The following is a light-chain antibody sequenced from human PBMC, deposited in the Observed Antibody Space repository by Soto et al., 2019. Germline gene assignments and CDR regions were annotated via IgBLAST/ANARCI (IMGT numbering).Light chain of an antibody. CDR1: QSVSGD. CDR2: DAS. Sequence: EIVLTQSPGTLSLSPGERATLSCRASQSVSGDLAWYHHKPGQAPRLLIYDASTRALDTPARFAGSGAGTEFTLTISSLQSEDFAVYFCQQYNTWPITFGQGTRLEIK. CDR3: QQYNTWPIT. J-gene: IGKJ5*01. V-gene: IGKV3-15*01.